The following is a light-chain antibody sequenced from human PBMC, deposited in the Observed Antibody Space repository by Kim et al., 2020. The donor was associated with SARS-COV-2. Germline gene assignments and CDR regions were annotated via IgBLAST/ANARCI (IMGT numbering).Light chain of an antibody. CDR2: AAS. V-gene: IGKV1-12*02. Sequence: SASVGDRVTITCLASQDIASWLAWYQQKPGKAPELLIYAASSLQGGVPSRFSGSGSGTDFTLTISSLQPEDFATYYCQQAHSFPYTFGQGTKLEI. CDR3: QQAHSFPYT. J-gene: IGKJ2*01. CDR1: QDIASW.